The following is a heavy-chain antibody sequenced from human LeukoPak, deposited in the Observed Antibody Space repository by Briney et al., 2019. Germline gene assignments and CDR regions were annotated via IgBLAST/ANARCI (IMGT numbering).Heavy chain of an antibody. D-gene: IGHD6-13*01. CDR1: GFSFSGYG. CDR3: ARMIATTGTKWFDP. CDR2: ISSSITTI. J-gene: IGHJ5*02. Sequence: PGGSLRLFCAASGFSFSGYGMNWVRQAPGKGLEWVSYISSSITTIYYADSVKGRFTISRDNAKNSLYLQMSSLRAEDTAVYYCARMIATTGTKWFDPWGQGTLVTVSS. V-gene: IGHV3-48*01.